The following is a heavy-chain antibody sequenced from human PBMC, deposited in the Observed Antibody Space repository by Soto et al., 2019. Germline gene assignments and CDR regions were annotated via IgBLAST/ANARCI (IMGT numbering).Heavy chain of an antibody. D-gene: IGHD3-22*01. V-gene: IGHV3-11*01. CDR3: ARDIGYYDSSGYFDY. J-gene: IGHJ4*02. CDR2: ISSSDSII. Sequence: QVLLVESGGGLVKHGGSLRLSCAASGFLFSDYYLSWIRQAPGKGLEWVSYISSSDSIIYYADSVKVRFTIPRDNAKNSLYLQMHSRSADDTVVYYCARDIGYYDSSGYFDYWGQGTMVTVSS. CDR1: GFLFSDYY.